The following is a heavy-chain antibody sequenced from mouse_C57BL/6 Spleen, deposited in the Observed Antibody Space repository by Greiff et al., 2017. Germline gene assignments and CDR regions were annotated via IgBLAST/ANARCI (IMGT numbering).Heavy chain of an antibody. J-gene: IGHJ1*03. CDR3: ARGIYYYGSSYEGYWYFDV. CDR2: IDPSDSYT. Sequence: VQLQQSGAELVMPGASVKLSCKASGYTFTSYWMHWVKQRPGQGLEWIGEIDPSDSYTNYNQKFKGKSTLTVDKSSSTAYMQLSSLTSEDSAVYYCARGIYYYGSSYEGYWYFDVWGTGTTVTVSS. V-gene: IGHV1-69*01. D-gene: IGHD1-1*01. CDR1: GYTFTSYW.